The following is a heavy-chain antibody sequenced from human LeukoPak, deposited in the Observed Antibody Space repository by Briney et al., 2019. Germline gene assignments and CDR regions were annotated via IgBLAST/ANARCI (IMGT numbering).Heavy chain of an antibody. CDR2: IIPIFGTA. J-gene: IGHJ3*02. CDR1: GGTFSSYA. D-gene: IGHD2/OR15-2a*01. V-gene: IGHV1-69*05. CDR3: ARYLSPAGAFDI. Sequence: SVKVSCKASGGTFSSYAISWVRQAPGQGLEWMEGIIPIFGTANYAQTLQGRVTITTDESTSTLYMELSSLRSEDTAVYYCARYLSPAGAFDIWGQGTMVIVSS.